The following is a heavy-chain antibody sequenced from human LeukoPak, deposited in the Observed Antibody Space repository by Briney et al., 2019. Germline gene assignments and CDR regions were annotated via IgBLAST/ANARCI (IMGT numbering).Heavy chain of an antibody. CDR3: ARVGVFGYCTRDSCHSPFDY. V-gene: IGHV4-34*01. CDR1: GGSFSGYY. Sequence: SETLSLTCAVYGGSFSGYYWSWIRQPPGKGLEWIGEINHSGSTYYNPSLKSRVTISVDTSKNQFSLNLASVTAADTAVYYCARVGVFGYCTRDSCHSPFDYWGQGTLVTVSS. D-gene: IGHD2-15*01. J-gene: IGHJ4*02. CDR2: INHSGST.